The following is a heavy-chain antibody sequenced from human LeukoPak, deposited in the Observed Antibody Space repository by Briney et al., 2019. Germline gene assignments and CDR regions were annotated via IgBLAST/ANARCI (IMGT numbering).Heavy chain of an antibody. J-gene: IGHJ4*02. CDR1: GYTFTGYY. Sequence: ASVKVSCKASGYTFTGYYMHWVRQAPGQGLEWVGWINPNSGGTNYAQKFQGRVTMTRDTSISTAYMALSRLRSDDTAVYYCARDYSAGSYYGYWGQGTLVTVSS. V-gene: IGHV1-2*02. CDR3: ARDYSAGSYYGY. D-gene: IGHD1-26*01. CDR2: INPNSGGT.